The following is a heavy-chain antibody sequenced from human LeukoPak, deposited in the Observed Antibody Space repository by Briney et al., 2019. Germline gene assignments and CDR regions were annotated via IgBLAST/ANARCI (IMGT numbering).Heavy chain of an antibody. J-gene: IGHJ5*02. V-gene: IGHV3-9*03. CDR2: ISWNSGSI. CDR3: AKGSKVVPAGGWFDP. Sequence: GGSLRLSCAASGFTFDDYAMHWVRQAPGKGLEWVSGISWNSGSIGYADSVKGRFTISRDNAKNSLYLQMNSLRAEDMALYYCAKGSKVVPAGGWFDPWGQGTLVTVSS. D-gene: IGHD2-2*01. CDR1: GFTFDDYA.